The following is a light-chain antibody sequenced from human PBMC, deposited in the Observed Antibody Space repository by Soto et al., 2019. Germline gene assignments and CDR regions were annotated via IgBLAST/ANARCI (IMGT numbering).Light chain of an antibody. CDR1: SGSVSTSYY. CDR2: STN. V-gene: IGLV8-61*01. Sequence: QAVVTQEPSFSVSPGGTVTLTCGLSSGSVSTSYYPSWYQQTPGQAPRTLIYSTNTRSSGVPDRFSGSILGNKAALTITGAQADDESEYYCVLYMGGGIRVFGGGTKLTVL. J-gene: IGLJ3*02. CDR3: VLYMGGGIRV.